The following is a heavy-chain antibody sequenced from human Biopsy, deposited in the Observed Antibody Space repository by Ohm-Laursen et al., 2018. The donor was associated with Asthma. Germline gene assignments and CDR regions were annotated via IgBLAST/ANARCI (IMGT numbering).Heavy chain of an antibody. D-gene: IGHD2-2*01. V-gene: IGHV4-34*01. J-gene: IGHJ5*02. Sequence: SDTLSLTCAVYGGSFSGYYWSWIRQPPGKGLEWIGEINHSGSTNYNPSLKSRVTISVGTSKNQFSLKLGSVTAADTAVYYCARAGQCSSTSCYNPGWFDPWGQGTLVTVSS. CDR1: GGSFSGYY. CDR2: INHSGST. CDR3: ARAGQCSSTSCYNPGWFDP.